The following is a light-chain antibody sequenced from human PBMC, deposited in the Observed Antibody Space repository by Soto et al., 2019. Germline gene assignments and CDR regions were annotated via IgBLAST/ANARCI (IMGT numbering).Light chain of an antibody. CDR3: QQYATSPFT. CDR1: QSVGSSY. J-gene: IGKJ3*01. V-gene: IGKV3-20*01. Sequence: EIVLTQSPGTLSLSPGERATISCRASQSVGSSYLAWYQQKPGQAPRVLIYGASSRATGIPDRFSGSGSGTDFTLTISRLEPEDFAVYYCQQYATSPFTVGPGTKVDIK. CDR2: GAS.